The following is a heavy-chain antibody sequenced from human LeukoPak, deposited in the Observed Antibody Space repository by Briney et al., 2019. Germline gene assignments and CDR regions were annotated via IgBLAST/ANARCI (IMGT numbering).Heavy chain of an antibody. CDR3: ASSSIAARPDWFDP. J-gene: IGHJ5*02. CDR2: ISSSSSTI. CDR1: GFTFSSYS. D-gene: IGHD6-6*01. V-gene: IGHV3-48*04. Sequence: PGGSLRLSCAASGFTFSSYSMNWVRQAPGKRLEWVSYISSSSSTIYYADSVKGRFTISRDNAKNSLYLQMNSLRAEDTAVYYCASSSIAARPDWFDPWGQGTLVTVSS.